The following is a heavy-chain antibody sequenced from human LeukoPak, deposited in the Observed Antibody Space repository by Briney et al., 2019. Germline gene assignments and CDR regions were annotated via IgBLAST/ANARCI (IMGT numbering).Heavy chain of an antibody. Sequence: ASVKVSCKASGYTFTSYGISWVQQAPGQGLEWMGWISAYNGNTNYAQKLQGRVTMTTDTSTSTAYMELRSLRSDDTAVYYCARDQDIVVVPAVEYFQHWGQGTLVTVSS. CDR2: ISAYNGNT. D-gene: IGHD2-2*01. CDR3: ARDQDIVVVPAVEYFQH. CDR1: GYTFTSYG. J-gene: IGHJ1*01. V-gene: IGHV1-18*01.